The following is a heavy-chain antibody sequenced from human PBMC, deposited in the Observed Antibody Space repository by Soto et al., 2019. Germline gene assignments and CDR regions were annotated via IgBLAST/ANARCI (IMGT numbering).Heavy chain of an antibody. CDR2: ISYDGSNK. Sequence: GSLRLSCAASVFTFSSYGMHWVRQAPGKGLEWVAVISYDGSNKYYADSVKGRFTISRDNSKNTLYLQMNSLRAEDTAVYYCAKPITLYGMDVWGQGTTVTVSS. D-gene: IGHD3-10*01. V-gene: IGHV3-30*18. J-gene: IGHJ6*02. CDR1: VFTFSSYG. CDR3: AKPITLYGMDV.